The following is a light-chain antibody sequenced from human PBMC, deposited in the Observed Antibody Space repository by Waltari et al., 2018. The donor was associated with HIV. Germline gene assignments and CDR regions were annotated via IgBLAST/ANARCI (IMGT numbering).Light chain of an antibody. CDR3: QAWDSSTVI. Sequence: SYDLTQPPSVSVSPGQTASITCSGHNLGDKYASWYQQRTGQSPVLVIYQNGKRPSGLPERFSGSNSGNTATLTISGTRAMDEADYYCQAWDSSTVIVGGGTKLTVL. V-gene: IGLV3-1*01. J-gene: IGLJ2*01. CDR2: QNG. CDR1: NLGDKY.